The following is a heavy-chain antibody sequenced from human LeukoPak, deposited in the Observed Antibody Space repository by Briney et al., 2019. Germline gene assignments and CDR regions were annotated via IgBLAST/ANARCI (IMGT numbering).Heavy chain of an antibody. CDR3: ARLVRGFTYGFDTGFDY. J-gene: IGHJ4*02. Sequence: PSETLSLTCTVAGGSISSYYWSWIRQPPGKGLEWIGYIYYSGSTNYNPSLKGRVTISVDTSKNQFSLKLSSVTAADTAVYYCARLVRGFTYGFDTGFDYWGQGTLVTVSS. CDR1: GGSISSYY. CDR2: IYYSGST. V-gene: IGHV4-59*01. D-gene: IGHD5-18*01.